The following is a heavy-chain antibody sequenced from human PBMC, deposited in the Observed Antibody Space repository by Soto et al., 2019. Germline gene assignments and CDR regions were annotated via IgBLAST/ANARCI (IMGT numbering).Heavy chain of an antibody. Sequence: SETLSLTCTVSGGSISSSNYHWGWIRQPPGKGLEWIGSIYYSGSTYYNPSLKSRVTISVDTSKNQFSLKLSSVTAADTAVYYCARGLITGSQYSGGWYYFDSWSQGTLVTVSS. D-gene: IGHD1-26*01. J-gene: IGHJ4*02. CDR3: ARGLITGSQYSGGWYYFDS. CDR1: GGSISSSNYH. CDR2: IYYSGST. V-gene: IGHV4-39*01.